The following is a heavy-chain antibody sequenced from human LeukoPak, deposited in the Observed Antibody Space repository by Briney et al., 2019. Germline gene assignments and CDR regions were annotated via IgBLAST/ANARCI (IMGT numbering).Heavy chain of an antibody. CDR1: GFTFSSYS. CDR2: ISSSSSTI. CDR3: ARDDYGDYVRVFDY. J-gene: IGHJ4*02. V-gene: IGHV3-48*01. Sequence: GGSLRLSCAASGFTFSSYSMNWVRQAPGKGLEWVSYISSSSSTIYYADSVKGRFTISRDNAKNSLYLQMNSLRAEDTAVYYCARDDYGDYVRVFDYWGQGTLVTVSS. D-gene: IGHD4-17*01.